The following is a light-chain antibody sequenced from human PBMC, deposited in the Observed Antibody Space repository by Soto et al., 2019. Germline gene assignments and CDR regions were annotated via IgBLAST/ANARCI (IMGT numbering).Light chain of an antibody. CDR1: SSDVGGYNY. Sequence: QSALTQPRSVSGSPGQSVTISCTGTSSDVGGYNYVSWYQQHLGKAPKLLIYDVSKRPSGVRDRFSGSKSGNTASLTISGLRADDEANYYCCSYAGTFLVFGGGTQLTVL. CDR2: DVS. CDR3: CSYAGTFLV. V-gene: IGLV2-11*01. J-gene: IGLJ2*01.